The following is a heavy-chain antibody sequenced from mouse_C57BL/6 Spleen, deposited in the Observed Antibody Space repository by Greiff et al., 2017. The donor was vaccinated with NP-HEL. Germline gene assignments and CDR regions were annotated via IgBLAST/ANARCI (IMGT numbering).Heavy chain of an antibody. J-gene: IGHJ3*01. CDR1: GYTITSYW. D-gene: IGHD2-13*01. CDR3: CGGAYGDCAWFAY. CDR2: IDPNSGGT. V-gene: IGHV1-72*01. Sequence: QVQLQQPGAELVKPGASVKLSCKASGYTITSYWMHWVKQRPGRGLEWIGRIDPNSGGTKYNEKFKSKATLTVDTPSSTAYMQLSSLTSADSAVYYCCGGAYGDCAWFAYWGQGTLVTVSA.